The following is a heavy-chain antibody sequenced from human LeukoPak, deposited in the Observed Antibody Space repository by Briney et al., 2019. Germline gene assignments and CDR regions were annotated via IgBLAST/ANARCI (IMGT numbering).Heavy chain of an antibody. J-gene: IGHJ4*02. CDR2: ISSRSRTT. D-gene: IGHD6-6*01. Sequence: PGGSLRLSCEASGFTFSDSFMSWIRQAPGKGLAWIAYISSRSRTTHYADSVKGRFTISRDNAKSSLFLQVDSLRAEDTAVYYCARHSQQLVFSPFDYWGQGSVVTVSS. V-gene: IGHV3-11*01. CDR3: ARHSQQLVFSPFDY. CDR1: GFTFSDSF.